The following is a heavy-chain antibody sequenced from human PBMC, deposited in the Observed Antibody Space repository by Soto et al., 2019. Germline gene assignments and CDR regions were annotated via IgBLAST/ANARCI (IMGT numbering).Heavy chain of an antibody. Sequence: GGFLRLSHAASGFTFRNYAVSWVRQATGKGLEWFSSISGSGVSTYYADSVKGRFTISRDNSKSTLYVQMNSLRAEDTAVYYCALYDSRGYCFDYWGLGTLVTVSS. CDR2: ISGSGVST. J-gene: IGHJ4*02. D-gene: IGHD3-22*01. CDR3: ALYDSRGYCFDY. V-gene: IGHV3-23*01. CDR1: GFTFRNYA.